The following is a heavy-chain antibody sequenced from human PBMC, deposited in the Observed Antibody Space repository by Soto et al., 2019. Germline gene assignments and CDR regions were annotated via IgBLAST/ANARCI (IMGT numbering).Heavy chain of an antibody. D-gene: IGHD2-21*02. CDR1: GGSISSSTNY. CDR2: IYYTGNT. Sequence: SETLSRTCTVSGGSISSSTNYWGWIRQPPGQALEFIGQIYYTGNTYYNPSHKSRVTVSVDTSKNQFSLKLTSVTAADTAVYYCARLGVTNWFDPWGQGSLVIICS. V-gene: IGHV4-39*01. CDR3: ARLGVTNWFDP. J-gene: IGHJ5*02.